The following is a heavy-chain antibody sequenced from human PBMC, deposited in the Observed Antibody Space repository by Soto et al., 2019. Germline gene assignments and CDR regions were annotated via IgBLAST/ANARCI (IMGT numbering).Heavy chain of an antibody. CDR2: INPNDGNT. V-gene: IGHV1-46*01. D-gene: IGHD3-3*01. CDR3: ARDKTGVVSSDY. Sequence: ASVKVSCKASGYTFTSYYMHWVRQAPGQGLEWMGRINPNDGNTSYAQKLQGRVTMTTDTSTSTAYMELRSLRSEDTAVYYCARDKTGVVSSDYWGQGTLVTVSS. J-gene: IGHJ4*02. CDR1: GYTFTSYY.